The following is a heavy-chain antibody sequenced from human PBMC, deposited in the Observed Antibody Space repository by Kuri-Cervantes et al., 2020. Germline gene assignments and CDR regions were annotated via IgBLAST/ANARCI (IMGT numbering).Heavy chain of an antibody. CDR1: GYTFTSYY. Sequence: ASVKVSCKASGYTFTSYYMHWVRQAPGQGLEWMGIINPSGGSTSYAQKFQGRVTMTRDTSTSTVYMELSSLRSEDTAVYCCARSNRITMIVVVRYGYGMDVWGQGTTVTVSS. D-gene: IGHD3-22*01. CDR3: ARSNRITMIVVVRYGYGMDV. V-gene: IGHV1-46*01. J-gene: IGHJ6*02. CDR2: INPSGGST.